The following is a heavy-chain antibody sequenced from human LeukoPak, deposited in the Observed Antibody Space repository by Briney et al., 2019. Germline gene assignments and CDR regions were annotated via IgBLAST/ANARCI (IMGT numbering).Heavy chain of an antibody. Sequence: ASVKVSCKVSGYTLTELSMHWVRQAPGKGLEWMGGFDPEDGETIYAQKFQGRVTMTEDTSTDTAYMELSSLRSEDTAVYYCATAIVVVPAALGSSGWYEVDYWGQGTLVTVSS. J-gene: IGHJ4*02. CDR3: ATAIVVVPAALGSSGWYEVDY. V-gene: IGHV1-24*01. CDR1: GYTLTELS. D-gene: IGHD2-2*01. CDR2: FDPEDGET.